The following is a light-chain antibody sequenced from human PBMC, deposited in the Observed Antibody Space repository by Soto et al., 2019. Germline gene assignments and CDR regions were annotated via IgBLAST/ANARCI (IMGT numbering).Light chain of an antibody. Sequence: QAVVTQPPSVSGAPGQRVTISCTGSRSNIGAGYDVQWYQQLPGTAPKLLIYGNNNRPSGVPDRFSGSKSGTSASLAITGLQAEDEADYYCQSYDSSLSGWVFGGGTKLTVL. V-gene: IGLV1-40*01. J-gene: IGLJ3*02. CDR3: QSYDSSLSGWV. CDR2: GNN. CDR1: RSNIGAGYD.